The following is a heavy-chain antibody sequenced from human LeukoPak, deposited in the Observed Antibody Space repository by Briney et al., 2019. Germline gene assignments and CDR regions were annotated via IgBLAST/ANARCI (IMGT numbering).Heavy chain of an antibody. D-gene: IGHD6-19*01. V-gene: IGHV4-34*01. Sequence: SEPLSLTCAVYGGSFSGYYWSCIRQPPGKGLEWIGEINHSGSTNYNPSLKSRVTISVDTPKNQFSLKLSSVTAADTAVYYCARGGSSGWYDDWFDPWGQGTLVTVSS. CDR1: GGSFSGYY. J-gene: IGHJ5*02. CDR2: INHSGST. CDR3: ARGGSSGWYDDWFDP.